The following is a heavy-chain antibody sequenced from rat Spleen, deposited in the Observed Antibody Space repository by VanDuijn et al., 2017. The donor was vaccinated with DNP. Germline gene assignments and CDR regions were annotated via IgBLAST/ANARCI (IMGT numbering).Heavy chain of an antibody. J-gene: IGHJ2*01. CDR3: TRDLNFGYNYAFDY. CDR2: ISNGGGST. Sequence: EVQLVESGGGLVQPGRSLKLPCSASGFTFNNYYITWIRQVPGTGLEWVASISNGGGSTYYPGSVKGRFTVSRDNAQSTLYLHLTSLRSEDTATYYCTRDLNFGYNYAFDYWGQGVMVSVSS. D-gene: IGHD1-4*01. CDR1: GFTFNNYY. V-gene: IGHV5-31*01.